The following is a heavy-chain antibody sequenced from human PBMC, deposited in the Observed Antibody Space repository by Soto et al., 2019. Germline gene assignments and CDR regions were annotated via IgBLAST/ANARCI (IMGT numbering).Heavy chain of an antibody. CDR2: IVPLRGTT. Sequence: QVQLVQSGAAVRKPGSSVQVSCKASGGTFTKYAITWVRQAPRQGLEWMGGIVPLRGTTNYAQKFRGRVTISADESTGTAYLELSSLRSEDTGVYYCASGVGGLGGSSGWPDYAFDVWGQGTMVIVSS. J-gene: IGHJ3*01. CDR3: ASGVGGLGGSSGWPDYAFDV. V-gene: IGHV1-69*01. CDR1: GGTFTKYA. D-gene: IGHD6-19*01.